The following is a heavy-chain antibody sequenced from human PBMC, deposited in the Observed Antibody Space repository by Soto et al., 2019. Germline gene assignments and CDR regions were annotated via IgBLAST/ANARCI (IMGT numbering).Heavy chain of an antibody. CDR1: VGTFSSYA. CDR2: IIPIFGTA. D-gene: IGHD6-6*01. Sequence: QVQLVQSWAEVNKPGSSVKVSCKASVGTFSSYAISWVRQAPGQGLEWMGGIIPIFGTANYAQKFQGRVKITADESTSTAYMELSSLRSEDTAVYYCAREPAARPRRPYYFDYWGQGTLVTVSS. V-gene: IGHV1-69*01. CDR3: AREPAARPRRPYYFDY. J-gene: IGHJ4*02.